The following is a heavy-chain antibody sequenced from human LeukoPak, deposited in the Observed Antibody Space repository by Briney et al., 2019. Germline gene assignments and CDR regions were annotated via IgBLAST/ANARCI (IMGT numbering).Heavy chain of an antibody. CDR2: IYYSGST. D-gene: IGHD3-10*01. V-gene: IGHV4-59*12. CDR3: ARLYGSGSYYNY. CDR1: GGSITSSY. J-gene: IGHJ4*02. Sequence: PSETLSLTCTVSGGSITSSYWNWIRQPPGKGLEWIGYIYYSGSTNYNPSLKSRVTISVDTSKNQFSLKLSSVTAADTAVYYCARLYGSGSYYNYWGQGTLVTVSS.